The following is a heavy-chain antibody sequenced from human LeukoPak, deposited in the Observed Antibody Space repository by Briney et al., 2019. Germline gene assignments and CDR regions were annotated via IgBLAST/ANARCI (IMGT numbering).Heavy chain of an antibody. V-gene: IGHV1-18*01. Sequence: ASVKVSCKASGYTFTSYGISWVRQAPGQGLEWMGWISAYNGNTNYAQKLQGRVTMATDTSTSTAYMELRSLRSDDTAVYYCARVDIDIVVVTAADFDYWGQGTLVTVSS. CDR1: GYTFTSYG. CDR3: ARVDIDIVVVTAADFDY. J-gene: IGHJ4*02. D-gene: IGHD2-21*02. CDR2: ISAYNGNT.